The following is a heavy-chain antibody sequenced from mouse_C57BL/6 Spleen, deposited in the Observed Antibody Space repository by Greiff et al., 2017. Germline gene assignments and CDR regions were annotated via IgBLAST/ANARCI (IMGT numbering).Heavy chain of an antibody. Sequence: EVKLQESGTVLARPGASVKMSCKTSGYTFTSYWMHWVKQRPGQGLEWIGAIYPGNSATSSNQKFKGKAKLTAVTSASTAYMELSSLTNEDSAVYYCTRGIYYDYDGEDYWGQGTTLTVSS. J-gene: IGHJ2*01. D-gene: IGHD2-4*01. CDR1: GYTFTSYW. CDR2: IYPGNSAT. V-gene: IGHV1-5*01. CDR3: TRGIYYDYDGEDY.